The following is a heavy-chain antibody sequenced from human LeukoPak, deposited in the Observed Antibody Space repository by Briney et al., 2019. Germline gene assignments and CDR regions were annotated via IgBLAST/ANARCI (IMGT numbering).Heavy chain of an antibody. V-gene: IGHV4-61*02. D-gene: IGHD2-21*01. J-gene: IGHJ4*02. CDR1: GGSISSGSYY. CDR3: ARGTTPYDIVVVSHFDY. CDR2: IYTSGST. Sequence: SSETLSLTCTVSGGSISSGSYYWSWIRQPAGKGLEWIGRIYTSGSTNYNPSLKSRVTISVDTSKNQFSLKLSSVTAADTAVYYCARGTTPYDIVVVSHFDYWGQGTLVTVSS.